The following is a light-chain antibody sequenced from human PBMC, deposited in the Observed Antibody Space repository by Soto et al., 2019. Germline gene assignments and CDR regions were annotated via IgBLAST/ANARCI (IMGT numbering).Light chain of an antibody. V-gene: IGKV1-13*02. CDR3: QQFNTYPLT. CDR1: QDIRGA. CDR2: DVS. J-gene: IGKJ5*01. Sequence: AIQLTQSPSSLSASVGDRVTITCRASQDIRGALDWYQQKPGKPPKLLIFDVSSLQSRVPSRFSTSGSGTDFTLTISSLQPEDFAPYYCQQFNTYPLTFGQGTRLEIK.